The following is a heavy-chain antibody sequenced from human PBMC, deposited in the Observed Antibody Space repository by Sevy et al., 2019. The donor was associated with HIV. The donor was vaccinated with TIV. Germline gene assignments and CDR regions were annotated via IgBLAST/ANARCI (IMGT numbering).Heavy chain of an antibody. V-gene: IGHV4-59*08. CDR1: GGSINSDH. CDR3: ARRNDFDI. Sequence: SETLSLTCTVSGGSINSDHWNWIRQPPGKGLEWIGYVYYTGGTNYNPSLKNRVTISVYRPKNQFSLNLTSVTAADTAVYYCARRNDFDIWGQGTMVTVSS. CDR2: VYYTGGT. J-gene: IGHJ3*02.